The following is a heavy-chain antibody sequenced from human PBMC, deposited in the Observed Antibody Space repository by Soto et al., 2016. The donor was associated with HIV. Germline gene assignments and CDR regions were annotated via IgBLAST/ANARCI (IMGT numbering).Heavy chain of an antibody. Sequence: EVQLLESGGDLVQPGGSLRLSCAASGFTFSNYAVHWVRQAPGKGLEWISTIDGPTFNRHYADSVKGRFTIYRDNSKDTLYLQMDSLRAEDTAVYYCTTWLTAHFGYWGQGTRVTVSS. CDR1: GFTFSNYA. CDR3: TTWLTAHFGY. V-gene: IGHV3-23*01. CDR2: IDGPTFNR. D-gene: IGHD2-21*02. J-gene: IGHJ4*02.